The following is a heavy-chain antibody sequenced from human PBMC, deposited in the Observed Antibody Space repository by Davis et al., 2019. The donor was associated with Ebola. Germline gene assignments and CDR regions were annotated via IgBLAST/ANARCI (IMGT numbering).Heavy chain of an antibody. D-gene: IGHD2-15*01. CDR1: GVSMETYY. J-gene: IGHJ5*02. V-gene: IGHV4-59*08. CDR3: AVGGEEDWFDP. CDR2: SYSSGAT. Sequence: PSETLSLTCSVSGVSMETYYWNWIRQTPEKGLEWIGYSYSSGATNYNPSLKSRVTILVDTSKRQFSLELRSVTVADTAVYYCAVGGEEDWFDPWGQGTLITVSS.